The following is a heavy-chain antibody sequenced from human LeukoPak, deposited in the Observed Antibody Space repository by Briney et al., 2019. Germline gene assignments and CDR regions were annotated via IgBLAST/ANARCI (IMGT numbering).Heavy chain of an antibody. Sequence: SETLSLTCTLSGGSISSSSYSWGWIRQPPGKGLGWIGEINHSGSTNYNPALKSRVTISVDPSKNQFSLKLSSVTAADTGVYYCARGRPDDYYYDSSGYYSYFQHWGQGTLVTVS. CDR1: GGSISSSSYS. J-gene: IGHJ1*01. D-gene: IGHD3-22*01. CDR2: INHSGST. CDR3: ARGRPDDYYYDSSGYYSYFQH. V-gene: IGHV4-39*07.